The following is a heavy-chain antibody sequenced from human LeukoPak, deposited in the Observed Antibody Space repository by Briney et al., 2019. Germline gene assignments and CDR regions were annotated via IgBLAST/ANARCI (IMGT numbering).Heavy chain of an antibody. CDR3: ARDRWYSSNNIAYYFDY. J-gene: IGHJ4*02. Sequence: GGSLRLSCAASGFTFSSYGMHWVRQAPGKGLEWVAVISYDGSNKYYADSVKGRFTISRDNSKNTLYLQMNSLRAEDTAVYYCARDRWYSSNNIAYYFDYWGQGTLVTVSS. D-gene: IGHD6-13*01. V-gene: IGHV3-30*19. CDR2: ISYDGSNK. CDR1: GFTFSSYG.